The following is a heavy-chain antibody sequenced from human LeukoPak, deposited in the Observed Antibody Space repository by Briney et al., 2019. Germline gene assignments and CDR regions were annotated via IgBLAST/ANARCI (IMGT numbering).Heavy chain of an antibody. CDR2: ISAYNGNT. Sequence: GASVKVSCKASGYTFTSYGISWVRQAPGQGLEWMGWISAYNGNTNYAKKLQGRITMPTDTYTSTAYMELRSLRSAATAVYYCARDRVLFTVTPLGYWGQGTLVTVSS. J-gene: IGHJ4*02. D-gene: IGHD4-11*01. CDR1: GYTFTSYG. CDR3: ARDRVLFTVTPLGY. V-gene: IGHV1-18*01.